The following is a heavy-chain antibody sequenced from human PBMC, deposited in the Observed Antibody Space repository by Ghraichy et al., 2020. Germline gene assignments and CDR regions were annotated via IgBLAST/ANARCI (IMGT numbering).Heavy chain of an antibody. Sequence: GGSLRLSCAASGFTVSSNYMSWVRQAPGKGLEWVSVIYSGGSTYYADSVKGRFTISRDNSKTTLYLQMNSLRAEDTAVYYCARLDYGGTAYYFDYWGQGTLVTVSS. CDR3: ARLDYGGTAYYFDY. CDR2: IYSGGST. CDR1: GFTVSSNY. J-gene: IGHJ4*02. D-gene: IGHD4-23*01. V-gene: IGHV3-53*01.